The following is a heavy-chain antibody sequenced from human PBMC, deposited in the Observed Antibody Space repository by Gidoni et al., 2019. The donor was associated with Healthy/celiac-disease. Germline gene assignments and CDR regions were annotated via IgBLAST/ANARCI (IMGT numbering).Heavy chain of an antibody. V-gene: IGHV4-34*01. J-gene: IGHJ4*02. CDR3: ARGHKWRRAARPWVGNYFDY. D-gene: IGHD6-6*01. Sequence: QVQLQQWGAGLLKPSETLSLTCAVYGGSFSGYYWSWIRQPPGKGLEWIGEINHSGSTNYNPSLKSRVTISVDTSKNQFSLKLSSVTAADTAVYYCARGHKWRRAARPWVGNYFDYWGQGTLVTVSS. CDR1: GGSFSGYY. CDR2: INHSGST.